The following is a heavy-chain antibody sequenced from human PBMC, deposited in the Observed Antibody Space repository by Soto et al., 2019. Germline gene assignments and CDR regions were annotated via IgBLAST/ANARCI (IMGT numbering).Heavy chain of an antibody. J-gene: IGHJ4*02. V-gene: IGHV4-31*03. CDR3: ARGGPDYGDSESY. Sequence: QVQLQESGPGLVKPSQTLSLTCTVSGGSISSGVYYWSWIRQHPGKGLEWIGYIYYSGSTHYNRSLKSRVTIAVDTSKNQFSLKLSSVTAADTAVYYCARGGPDYGDSESYWGQGTLVTVSS. D-gene: IGHD4-17*01. CDR1: GGSISSGVYY. CDR2: IYYSGST.